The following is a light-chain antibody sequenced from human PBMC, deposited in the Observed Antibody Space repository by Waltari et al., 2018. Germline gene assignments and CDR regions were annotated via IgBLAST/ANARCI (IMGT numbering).Light chain of an antibody. CDR2: DAS. J-gene: IGKJ2*01. CDR3: QQYDNLPLA. CDR1: QDISNY. Sequence: DIQMTPSPSSLSASVGDRVPITCQASQDISNYLNCYQQKPGKAPKLLIYDASNLETGVPSRFSGSGSGTDFTFTISSLQPEDIATYYCQQYDNLPLAFGQGTKLEIK. V-gene: IGKV1-33*01.